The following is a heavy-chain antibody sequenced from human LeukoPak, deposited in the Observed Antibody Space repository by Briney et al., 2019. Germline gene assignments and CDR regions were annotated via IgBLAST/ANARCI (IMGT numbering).Heavy chain of an antibody. J-gene: IGHJ3*02. V-gene: IGHV1-18*01. D-gene: IGHD6-19*01. CDR1: GYTFTSYG. CDR3: ARDHGYSSGWYQLNDAFDI. CDR2: ISAYNGNT. Sequence: GASVKVSCKASGYTFTSYGISWVRQAPGQGLEWMGWISAYNGNTNYAQKLQGRVTMTTDTSTSTAYMELRSLRSDDTAVYYCARDHGYSSGWYQLNDAFDIWGQGTMVTVSS.